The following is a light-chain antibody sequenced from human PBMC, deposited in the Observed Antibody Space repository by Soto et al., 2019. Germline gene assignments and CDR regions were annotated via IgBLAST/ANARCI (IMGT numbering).Light chain of an antibody. V-gene: IGKV3-20*01. J-gene: IGKJ1*01. CDR2: ATS. CDR1: QTVSSSF. CDR3: QEYGTSRT. Sequence: IVLTQSPGTLSLSPGETATLSCRASQTVSSSFLGWYQQRPGQAPRLLMIATSKTAPGIPDRFSGSGSGKDFTLTISRLEPEDFAVYYCQEYGTSRTFGQGTKVEIK.